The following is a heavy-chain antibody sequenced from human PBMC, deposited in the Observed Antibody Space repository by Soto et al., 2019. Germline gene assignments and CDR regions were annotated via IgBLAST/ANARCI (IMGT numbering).Heavy chain of an antibody. CDR1: GFPFSSYG. CDR2: ISYDGSNK. CDR3: AKEVITFGGVIVGYYYYYTDV. Sequence: GGSLRLSCAASGFPFSSYGMHWVRQAPGKGLEWVAVISYDGSNKYYADSVKGRFTISRDNSKNTLYLQMNSLRAEDTAVYYCAKEVITFGGVIVGYYYYYTDVWGKGTTVTVSS. V-gene: IGHV3-30*18. D-gene: IGHD3-16*02. J-gene: IGHJ6*03.